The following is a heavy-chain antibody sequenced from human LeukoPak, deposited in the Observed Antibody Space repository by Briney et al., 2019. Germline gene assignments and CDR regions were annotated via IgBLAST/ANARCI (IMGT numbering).Heavy chain of an antibody. D-gene: IGHD2-2*01. CDR1: GGTFSSYA. CDR2: IIPIFGTA. Sequence: GSSVKVSCKASGGTFSSYAISWVRQAPGQGLEWMGRIIPIFGTANYAQKFQGRVTITTDESTSTAYMELSRLRSDDTAVYYCARDLEATVVVVPAATLGWFDPWGQGTLVTVSS. V-gene: IGHV1-69*05. J-gene: IGHJ5*02. CDR3: ARDLEATVVVVPAATLGWFDP.